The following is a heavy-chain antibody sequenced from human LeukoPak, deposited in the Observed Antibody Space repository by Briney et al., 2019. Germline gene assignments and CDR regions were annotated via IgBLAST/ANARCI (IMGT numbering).Heavy chain of an antibody. V-gene: IGHV3-30*18. CDR2: ISYDGSNE. CDR1: GFXFNSYG. CDR3: AKGSGFYYYFDY. D-gene: IGHD3-3*01. Sequence: GRSLRLSCAASGFXFNSYGMHWVRQAPGKGLEWVAVISYDGSNENYADSVKGRFTISRDNSRNTLYLQMNSLRAEDTAVYYCAKGSGFYYYFDYWGQGTLVTVSS. J-gene: IGHJ4*02.